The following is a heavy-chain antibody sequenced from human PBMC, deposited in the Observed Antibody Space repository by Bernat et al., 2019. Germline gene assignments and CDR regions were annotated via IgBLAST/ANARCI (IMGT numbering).Heavy chain of an antibody. D-gene: IGHD5-18*01. J-gene: IGHJ6*02. CDR3: ARDQRDTDAWYLYYYYGMDV. CDR2: ISYDGTNK. V-gene: IGHV3-30-3*01. CDR1: GFTFSRYT. Sequence: QVQLVESGGGVVQPGRSLRLSCAASGFTFSRYTIHWVRQAPGKGLEWVAVISYDGTNKYYADSVKGRFTISRDNSKNSLYLHMCSLRGEDTAVYYCARDQRDTDAWYLYYYYGMDVWGQGTPVTVSS.